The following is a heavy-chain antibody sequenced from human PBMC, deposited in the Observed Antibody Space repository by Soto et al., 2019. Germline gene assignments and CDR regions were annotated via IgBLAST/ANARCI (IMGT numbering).Heavy chain of an antibody. CDR1: GFTFSDSS. D-gene: IGHD3-3*01. V-gene: IGHV3-73*01. J-gene: IGHJ6*02. CDR2: IRAKANNYAT. Sequence: PGGSLRLSCAASGFTFSDSSVHWVRQASGRGLEWVGRIRAKANNYATAYGASVTDRFTISRDDSKNTAYLQMNNLKTEDTAVYYCSRRYFTHYDFWSARMAMDVWGQGTTVTVSS. CDR3: SRRYFTHYDFWSARMAMDV.